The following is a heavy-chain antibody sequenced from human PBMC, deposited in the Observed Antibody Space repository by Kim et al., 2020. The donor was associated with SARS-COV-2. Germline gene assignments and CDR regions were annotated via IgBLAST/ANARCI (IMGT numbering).Heavy chain of an antibody. CDR2: FYYSGST. V-gene: IGHV4-61*01. J-gene: IGHJ4*01. CDR1: GGSVSSGSYY. D-gene: IGHD5-12*01. Sequence: SETLSLTCTVSGGSVSSGSYYWSWIRQPPGKGLEWIGYFYYSGSTNYNPSLKSRVTISVDTSKNQFSLKLSSVTAADTAVYYCARDHSSSGYDYVGDPTTDWGHGTLVTVSS. CDR3: ARDHSSSGYDYVGDPTTD.